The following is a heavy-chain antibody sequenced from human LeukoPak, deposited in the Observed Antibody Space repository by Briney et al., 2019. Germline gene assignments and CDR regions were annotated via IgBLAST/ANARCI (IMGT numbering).Heavy chain of an antibody. CDR3: ARLPLRSHFDY. Sequence: SQTLSLTCAVSGGSISSGGYSWSWIRQPPGKGLEWIGYIYHSGSTYYNPSLKSRVTISVDTSKNQFSLKLSSVTAADTAVYYCARLPLRSHFDYWGQGTLVTVSS. V-gene: IGHV4-30-2*01. CDR1: GGSISSGGYS. J-gene: IGHJ4*02. CDR2: IYHSGST.